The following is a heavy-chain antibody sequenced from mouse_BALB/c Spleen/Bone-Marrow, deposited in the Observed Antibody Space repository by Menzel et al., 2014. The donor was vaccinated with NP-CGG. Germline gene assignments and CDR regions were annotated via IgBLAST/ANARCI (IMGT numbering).Heavy chain of an antibody. CDR2: IWGGGST. V-gene: IGHV2-6-4*01. Sequence: VMLVESGPGLVAPSQSLSITCTVSGFSLSRYSLHWVRQPPGKGLEWLGMIWGGGSTDYNSALKSRLSISKDNSKSXVFLKMNSLQTDDTAMYYCARVVATDWYFDVWGAGTTVTVSS. CDR1: GFSLSRYS. CDR3: ARVVATDWYFDV. J-gene: IGHJ1*01. D-gene: IGHD1-1*01.